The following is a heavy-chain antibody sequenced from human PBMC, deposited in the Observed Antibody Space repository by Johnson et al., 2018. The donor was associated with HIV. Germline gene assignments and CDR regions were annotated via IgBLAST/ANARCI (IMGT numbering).Heavy chain of an antibody. V-gene: IGHV3-20*04. CDR2: INWNGGSK. CDR1: GFMVADYG. J-gene: IGHJ3*02. CDR3: ARERAPYYDFWSGTRNSDAFDI. Sequence: VQLVESGGGVVRPGGSLRLSCAVSGFMVADYGMSWVRQVPGKGLEWVSGINWNGGSKGYADSAKGRFTISRDNARNSLYLQMNSLRAEDTALYYCARERAPYYDFWSGTRNSDAFDIWGLGTMVTVSS. D-gene: IGHD3-3*01.